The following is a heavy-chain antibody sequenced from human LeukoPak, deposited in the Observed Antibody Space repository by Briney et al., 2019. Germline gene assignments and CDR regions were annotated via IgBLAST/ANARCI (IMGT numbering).Heavy chain of an antibody. D-gene: IGHD3-22*01. V-gene: IGHV1-69*05. CDR2: IIPIFGTA. J-gene: IGHJ4*02. CDR1: GGTFSSYA. CDR3: ARVPSSGYYRHFDY. Sequence: SVKVSCKASGGTFSSYAISWVRQAPGQGLEWMGGIIPIFGTANYAQKFQGRVTITTDESTSTAYMELSSLRSEDTAVYYCARVPSSGYYRHFDYWGQGTLVTVSS.